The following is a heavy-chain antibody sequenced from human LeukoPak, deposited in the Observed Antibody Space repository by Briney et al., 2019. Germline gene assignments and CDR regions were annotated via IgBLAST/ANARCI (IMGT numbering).Heavy chain of an antibody. J-gene: IGHJ3*02. CDR3: ATCFSGGSCLLQHAFDI. Sequence: ASVKVSCKASGYTFTGYYMHWVRQAPGQGLEWMGWINPNSGGTNYAQKFQVRVTMTRDTSISTAYMELSRLRSDDTAVYYCATCFSGGSCLLQHAFDIWGQGTMVTVSS. D-gene: IGHD2-15*01. CDR1: GYTFTGYY. V-gene: IGHV1-2*02. CDR2: INPNSGGT.